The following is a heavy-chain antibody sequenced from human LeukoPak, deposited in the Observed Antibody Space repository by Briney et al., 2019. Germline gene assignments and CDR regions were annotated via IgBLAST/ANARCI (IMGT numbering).Heavy chain of an antibody. Sequence: SGPTLVKPTQTLTLTCTFSGFSLSTSGMCVSWIRQPPGKALEWLARIDWDDDKYYSTSLKTRLTISKDTSKNQVVLTMTNMDPVDTATYYCAAYYYDSSGYYYFDYWGQRTLVTVSS. CDR2: IDWDDDK. D-gene: IGHD3-22*01. J-gene: IGHJ4*02. CDR1: GFSLSTSGMC. V-gene: IGHV2-70*11. CDR3: AAYYYDSSGYYYFDY.